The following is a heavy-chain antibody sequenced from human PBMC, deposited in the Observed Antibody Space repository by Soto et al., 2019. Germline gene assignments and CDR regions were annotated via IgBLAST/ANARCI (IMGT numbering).Heavy chain of an antibody. CDR2: MNPNSGNT. D-gene: IGHD3-16*01. J-gene: IGHJ5*02. V-gene: IGHV1-8*01. CDR1: GYTFNSYD. CDR3: ARLKQDYAVA. Sequence: QVQLVQSGAEVKKPGASVKVSCKASGYTFNSYDINWVRLATGQGLGWMGWMNPNSGNTAYAQKFQGRVTMTRNTSISTAYMQLSSLRSEDTAVYYCARLKQDYAVAWGQGTLVTVSS.